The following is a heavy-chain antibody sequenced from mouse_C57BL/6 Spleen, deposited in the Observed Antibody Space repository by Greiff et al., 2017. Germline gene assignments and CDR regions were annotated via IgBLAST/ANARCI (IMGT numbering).Heavy chain of an antibody. D-gene: IGHD2-2*01. CDR2: IDPKSGGT. J-gene: IGHJ4*01. CDR1: GYTFTSYW. V-gene: IGHV1-72*01. Sequence: VQLQQPGAELVKPGASVKLSCKASGYTFTSYWMHWVKQRPGRGLEWIGRIDPKSGGTKYNEKFKSKATLTVDKPSSTAYMQLSSLTSEDSADYYCARGVTTNAMDYWGQGTSVTVSS. CDR3: ARGVTTNAMDY.